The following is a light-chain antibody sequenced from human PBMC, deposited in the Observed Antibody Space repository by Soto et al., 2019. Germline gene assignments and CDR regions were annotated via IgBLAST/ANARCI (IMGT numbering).Light chain of an antibody. V-gene: IGLV7-46*01. Sequence: QAVVPQEPSLTVSPGGKVTLTCGSSTGAVPSTHYPYWFQQKPGQAPRALIFDTSNKHSWTPARFSGSLLGGKAALTLSGAQPEDEAEYYCLLSFTDVRPWVFGVGTKLTVL. CDR1: TGAVPSTHY. CDR2: DTS. CDR3: LLSFTDVRPWV. J-gene: IGLJ3*02.